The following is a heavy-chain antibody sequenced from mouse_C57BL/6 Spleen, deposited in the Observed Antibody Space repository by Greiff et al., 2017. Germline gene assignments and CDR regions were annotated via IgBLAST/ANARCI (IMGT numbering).Heavy chain of an antibody. CDR1: GYTFTSYW. CDR2: IDPSDSYT. D-gene: IGHD2-1*01. V-gene: IGHV1-69*01. J-gene: IGHJ2*01. Sequence: QVQLQQPGAELVMPGASVKLSCKASGYTFTSYWMHWVKQRPGQGLEWIGEIDPSDSYTNYNQKFKGKSTLTVDKSSSTAYMQLSSLTSEDSAVYYCARKENGNYGFHYFDYWGQGTTLTVSS. CDR3: ARKENGNYGFHYFDY.